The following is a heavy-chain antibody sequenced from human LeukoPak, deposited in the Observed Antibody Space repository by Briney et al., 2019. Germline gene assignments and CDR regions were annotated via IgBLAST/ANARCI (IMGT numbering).Heavy chain of an antibody. CDR1: GGSNSSRNW. V-gene: IGHV4-4*02. CDR3: ARDTGGRGRLDAFDI. CDR2: VYPSGST. J-gene: IGHJ3*02. D-gene: IGHD2-8*02. Sequence: PSETLSLTCAVSGGSNSSRNWWIWVRQPPGKGLEWIGEVYPSGSTNYNPSLKSRVTISIDKSKNQFFLKLSSVTAADTAVYYCARDTGGRGRLDAFDIWGQGTMVTVSS.